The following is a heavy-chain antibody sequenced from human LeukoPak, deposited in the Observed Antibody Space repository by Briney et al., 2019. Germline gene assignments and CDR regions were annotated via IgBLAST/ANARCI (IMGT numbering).Heavy chain of an antibody. CDR2: INHSGST. D-gene: IGHD1-26*01. CDR1: GGSFSGYY. J-gene: IGHJ4*02. Sequence: SETLSLTCAVYGGSFSGYYWSWIRQPPGKGLEWIGEINHSGSTYYNPSLKSRVTISVDTSKNQFSLKLSSVTAADTAVYYCARRRVGATTHFDYWGQGTLVTVSS. CDR3: ARRRVGATTHFDY. V-gene: IGHV4-34*01.